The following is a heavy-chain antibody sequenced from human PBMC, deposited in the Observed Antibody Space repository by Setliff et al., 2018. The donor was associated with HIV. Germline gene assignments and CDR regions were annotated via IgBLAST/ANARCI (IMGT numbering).Heavy chain of an antibody. D-gene: IGHD3-16*01. V-gene: IGHV4-34*01. Sequence: PSETLSLTCTVSGGSISSYYWSWLRQSPGKGLEWIGEVNQRVTSNYNPSLKSRVTMSIDESKSQFSLKLSSVTAADTAVYFCARDKGGGYFDSWGQGTLVTVSS. CDR2: VNQRVTS. CDR3: ARDKGGGYFDS. J-gene: IGHJ4*02. CDR1: GGSISSYY.